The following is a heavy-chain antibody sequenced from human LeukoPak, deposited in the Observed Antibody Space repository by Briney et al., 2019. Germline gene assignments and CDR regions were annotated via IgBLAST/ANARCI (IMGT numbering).Heavy chain of an antibody. CDR3: ATSRYCSGASCSYH. D-gene: IGHD2-15*01. V-gene: IGHV3-74*01. Sequence: GGSLRLSCAASGFTLSSYWMYWVRQAPGKGLMLVPRTNSDGSSTNYAASVKGRSTISRDNAKNTLYLQMNSLRAEDTAVYYCATSRYCSGASCSYHWGQGTLVTVSS. J-gene: IGHJ5*02. CDR2: TNSDGSST. CDR1: GFTLSSYW.